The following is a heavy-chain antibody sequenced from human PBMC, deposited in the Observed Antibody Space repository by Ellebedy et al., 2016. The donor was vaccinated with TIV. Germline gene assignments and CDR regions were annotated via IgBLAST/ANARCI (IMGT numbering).Heavy chain of an antibody. CDR1: GDSISNGFW. CDR3: ATQATGHYNFDY. V-gene: IGHV4-4*02. D-gene: IGHD3-9*01. CDR2: VYHRGTT. J-gene: IGHJ4*02. Sequence: SETLSLTCAVSGDSISNGFWWSWVRQPPGKGLEWIGEVYHRGTTNYNPSLKSRATISIEKSQNQFSLRLTSVTAADTAVYYCATQATGHYNFDYWGQGTLVTVSS.